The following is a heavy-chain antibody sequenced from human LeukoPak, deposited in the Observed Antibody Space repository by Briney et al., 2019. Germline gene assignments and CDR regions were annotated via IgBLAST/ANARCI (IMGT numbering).Heavy chain of an antibody. CDR3: AREGAAARPFDY. D-gene: IGHD4/OR15-4a*01. CDR2: IYHSGKS. Sequence: ASETLSLTCSVSGYSISSGYYWDWIRQPPGKGLEWIASIYHSGKSYYNPSLESRVTISVDTSKNQFSLKLSSVTAADTAVYYCAREGAAARPFDYWGQGTLVTVSS. CDR1: GYSISSGYY. J-gene: IGHJ4*02. V-gene: IGHV4-38-2*02.